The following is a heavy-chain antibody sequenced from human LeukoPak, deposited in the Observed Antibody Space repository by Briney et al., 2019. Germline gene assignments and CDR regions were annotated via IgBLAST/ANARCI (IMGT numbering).Heavy chain of an antibody. J-gene: IGHJ4*02. V-gene: IGHV3-7*01. D-gene: IGHD2-2*01. Sequence: PGGSLRLCCAPSRFNFSSEWMGWVPQGPGKGQEKVANIKQDGSEKYYVDSVKGRFTISRDNAKNSLYLQMNSLRAEDTAVYYCARDSRPHCSSTSCYQGVLDYWGQGTLVTVSS. CDR1: RFNFSSEW. CDR2: IKQDGSEK. CDR3: ARDSRPHCSSTSCYQGVLDY.